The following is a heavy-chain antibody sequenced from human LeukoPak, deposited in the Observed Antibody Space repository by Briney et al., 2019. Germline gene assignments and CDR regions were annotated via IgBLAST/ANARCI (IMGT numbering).Heavy chain of an antibody. J-gene: IGHJ4*02. V-gene: IGHV3-20*04. D-gene: IGHD6-13*01. CDR2: INWDGTNT. CDR1: GGTTDDYG. Sequence: GGSLRLSRAVSGGTTDDYGMNGVRPAPWKGLDGVCGINWDGTNTYYAESVKGRFTISRDSADKSLYLHMNSLRDNDTAFYYCVKDLSSNWYSFDYWGQGTLVTVSS. CDR3: VKDLSSNWYSFDY.